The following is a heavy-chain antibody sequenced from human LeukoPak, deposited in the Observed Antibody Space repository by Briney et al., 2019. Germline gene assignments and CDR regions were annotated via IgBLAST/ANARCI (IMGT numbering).Heavy chain of an antibody. Sequence: GGSLRLSCAASGFAFSDYSMNWVCQAPGKGLEWISAITSDSNLIYYADSMRGRITISRDNAENSVYLQMNGLRAEDTAIYYCASGGATVWGYWGQGALVIVSS. CDR1: GFAFSDYS. D-gene: IGHD3-16*01. V-gene: IGHV3-21*06. CDR2: ITSDSNLI. CDR3: ASGGATVWGY. J-gene: IGHJ4*02.